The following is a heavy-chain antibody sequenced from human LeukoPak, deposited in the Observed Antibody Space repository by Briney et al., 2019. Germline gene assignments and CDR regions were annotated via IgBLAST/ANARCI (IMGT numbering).Heavy chain of an antibody. CDR2: IYPSDSDT. V-gene: IGHV5-51*01. Sequence: GESVKIFCKGSGYSFTGYWIGWVRQMPGKGLEWMGIIYPSDSDTRYSPSFQGQVTISADKSISTAYVQWSSLKASDTAMYYCARNIGSNYFDYWGQGTLVTVSS. CDR3: ARNIGSNYFDY. CDR1: GYSFTGYW. J-gene: IGHJ4*02.